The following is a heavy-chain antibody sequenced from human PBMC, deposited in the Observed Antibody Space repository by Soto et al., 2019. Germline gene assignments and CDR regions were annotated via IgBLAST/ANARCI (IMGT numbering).Heavy chain of an antibody. D-gene: IGHD6-13*01. CDR2: IYSGGST. CDR3: ARVFSSSWSRDFDY. J-gene: IGHJ4*02. V-gene: IGHV3-53*01. CDR1: GFTVSSNY. Sequence: GGSLRFSCAASGFTVSSNYMSWVRQAPGKGLEWVSVIYSGGSTYYADSVKGRFTISRDNSKNTLYLQMNSLRAEDTAVYYCARVFSSSWSRDFDYWGQGTLVTVYS.